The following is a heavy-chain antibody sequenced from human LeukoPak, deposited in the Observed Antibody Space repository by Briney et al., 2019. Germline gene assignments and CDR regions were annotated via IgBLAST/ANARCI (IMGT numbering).Heavy chain of an antibody. J-gene: IGHJ4*02. V-gene: IGHV4-30-4*08. CDR1: GGSISSGDYY. CDR3: ARGTHDATIFGVVTPPGFDY. Sequence: SETLSLTCTVSGGSISSGDYYWSWIRQPPGKGLEWIGYIYYSGSTYYNPSLKSRVTISVDTSKNQFSLKLSSVTAADTAVYYCARGTHDATIFGVVTPPGFDYWGQGTPVTVSS. D-gene: IGHD3-3*01. CDR2: IYYSGST.